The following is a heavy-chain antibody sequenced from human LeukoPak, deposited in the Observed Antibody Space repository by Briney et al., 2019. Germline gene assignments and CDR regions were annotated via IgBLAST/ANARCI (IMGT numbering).Heavy chain of an antibody. CDR3: AREWGPAGMAHTLN. CDR2: ISSSGSYM. D-gene: IGHD2-2*01. CDR1: GFTFSSYT. V-gene: IGHV3-21*01. Sequence: GGPLRLSCIVSGFTFSSYTMNWARQAPGRGLEWVSSISSSGSYMFYADSEKGRFTISRDHDKNSLYLQMNRLRAADTAVYYCAREWGPAGMAHTLNWGQGTLVTVSS. J-gene: IGHJ4*02.